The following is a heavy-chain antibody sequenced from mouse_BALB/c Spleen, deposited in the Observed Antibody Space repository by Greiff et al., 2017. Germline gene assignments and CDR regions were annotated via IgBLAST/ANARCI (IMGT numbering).Heavy chain of an antibody. CDR3: AVYYGYAMDY. V-gene: IGHV1S29*02. CDR2: IYPYNGGT. D-gene: IGHD1-1*01. Sequence: EVKLVESGPELVKPGASVKISCKASGYTFTDYNMHWVKQSHGKSLEWIGYIYPYNGGTGYNQKFKSKATLTVDNSSSTAYMELRSLTSEDSAVYYCAVYYGYAMDYWGQGTSVTVSS. J-gene: IGHJ4*01. CDR1: GYTFTDYN.